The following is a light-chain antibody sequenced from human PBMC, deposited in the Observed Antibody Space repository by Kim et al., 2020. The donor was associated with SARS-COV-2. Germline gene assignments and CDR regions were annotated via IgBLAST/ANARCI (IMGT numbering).Light chain of an antibody. CDR3: QAHDASYQV. J-gene: IGLJ3*02. CDR2: EDK. V-gene: IGLV6-57*03. Sequence: GERVTMSCTRSRGSNARNYVHWYQQRPGRAPQTLIYEDKQRPSGVPDRFSGSIYSSSDSAALTSSGLEVEDEDDYYGQAHDASYQVFGGGTQLTVL. CDR1: RGSNARNY.